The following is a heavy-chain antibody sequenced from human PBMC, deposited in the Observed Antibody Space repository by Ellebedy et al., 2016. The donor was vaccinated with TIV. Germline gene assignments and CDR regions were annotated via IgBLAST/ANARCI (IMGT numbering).Heavy chain of an antibody. D-gene: IGHD4-11*01. CDR1: DDSFKSYY. CDR3: AREDSNYSDRYYYYGLDV. V-gene: IGHV4-59*01. J-gene: IGHJ6*02. Sequence: SETLSLXXIVSDDSFKSYYWSWIRQPPGRGLEYIGYINYSGRTNFNPSLKSRVTLSVDLSKNQFSLRLTSVTAADTAVYYCAREDSNYSDRYYYYGLDVWGQGTTVTVSS. CDR2: INYSGRT.